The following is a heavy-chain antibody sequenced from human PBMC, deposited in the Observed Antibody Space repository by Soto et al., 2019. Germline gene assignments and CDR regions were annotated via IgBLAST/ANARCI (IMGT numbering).Heavy chain of an antibody. J-gene: IGHJ4*02. V-gene: IGHV1-69*01. CDR2: IIPIFGTA. CDR3: ARDGGRHSGGIDY. CDR1: GGTFSSYS. D-gene: IGHD1-26*01. Sequence: QVQLVQSGAEVKKPGSSVKVSCKASGGTFSSYSINWVRQAPGQGLEWMGEIIPIFGTANYAQKLQCSVTITADESTSTAYMELSSLRSEDTAVYYCARDGGRHSGGIDYWGQGTLVTVS.